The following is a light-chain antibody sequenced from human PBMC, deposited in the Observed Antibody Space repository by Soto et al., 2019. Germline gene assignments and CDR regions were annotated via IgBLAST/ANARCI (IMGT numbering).Light chain of an antibody. CDR1: QSVITY. Sequence: ENVLTQSPATLSLSPGERATLSCRASQSVITYLAWYQQKPGQGPRLLIYDASNRATGVPARFTGSGSGTDLTLTISSLEPEDFAVYYCQQGNSWPLTFGGGTKVEIK. J-gene: IGKJ4*01. V-gene: IGKV3-11*01. CDR3: QQGNSWPLT. CDR2: DAS.